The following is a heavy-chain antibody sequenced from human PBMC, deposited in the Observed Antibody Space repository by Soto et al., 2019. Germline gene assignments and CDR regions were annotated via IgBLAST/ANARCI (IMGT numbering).Heavy chain of an antibody. D-gene: IGHD1-26*01. CDR1: GYTFTTSW. CDR3: ARRTNRVGAPFEY. Sequence: PGESLKISCKAYGYTFTTSWIAWVRQVPGKGLQWMGIIYPGDSETTYSPSFQGQVTISADKSITTAYLQWSSLQASDSGMYYCARRTNRVGAPFEYWGQGTVVTVSS. J-gene: IGHJ4*02. V-gene: IGHV5-51*01. CDR2: IYPGDSET.